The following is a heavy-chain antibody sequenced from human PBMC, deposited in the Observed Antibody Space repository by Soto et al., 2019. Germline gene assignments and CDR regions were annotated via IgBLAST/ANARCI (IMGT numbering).Heavy chain of an antibody. CDR3: ARDSPPGDY. CDR1: GYTFTSYG. Sequence: QVQLVQSGAEVKKPGASVKVSCKASGYTFTSYGVSWVRQAPGQGLEWMGWISAYNGNTKYAQKLQGRGTMTTDTAPNTAYMDLRGLRSDDTAVYYCARDSPPGDYWGQGTLVTVSS. CDR2: ISAYNGNT. V-gene: IGHV1-18*01. J-gene: IGHJ4*02.